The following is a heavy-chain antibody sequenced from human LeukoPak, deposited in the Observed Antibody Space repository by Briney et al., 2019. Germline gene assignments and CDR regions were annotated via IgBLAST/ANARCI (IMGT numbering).Heavy chain of an antibody. D-gene: IGHD5-24*01. Sequence: GGSLRLSCAASGFTFSSYSMTWVRQAPGKGREWVSSISSSSSYIYYADSVKGRFTISRDNAKNSLYLQMNSLRAEDTAVYYCARDRRDGYTFDYWGQGTLVTVSS. J-gene: IGHJ4*02. CDR2: ISSSSSYI. V-gene: IGHV3-21*01. CDR1: GFTFSSYS. CDR3: ARDRRDGYTFDY.